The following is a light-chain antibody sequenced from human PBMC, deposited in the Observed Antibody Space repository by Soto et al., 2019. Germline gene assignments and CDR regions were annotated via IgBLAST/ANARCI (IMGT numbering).Light chain of an antibody. CDR3: SSYTSSSTPVV. CDR1: SSDVGGYNY. V-gene: IGLV2-14*01. CDR2: DVS. Sequence: QSVLTQPASVSGSPGQSITISCTGTSSDVGGYNYVSWYQQHPGKAPKLMIYDVSNRPSGVFNRFSGSKSGNTASLPISGLLVDDEADYYCSSYTSSSTPVVFGGGTKLTVL. J-gene: IGLJ2*01.